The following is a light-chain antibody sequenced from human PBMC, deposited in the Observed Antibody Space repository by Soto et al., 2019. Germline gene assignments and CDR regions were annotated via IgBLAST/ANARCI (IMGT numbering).Light chain of an antibody. CDR1: QSISSNY. Sequence: EIVLTQSPGTLSLSPGERATLSCRASQSISSNYLAWYQQKPGQAPRLLIYGAFIRATGIPDRFSGSGSGTDFTLTISRLEPEDFAVYYCQQYGSSPVTFGPGTKVDIK. CDR2: GAF. J-gene: IGKJ3*01. V-gene: IGKV3-20*01. CDR3: QQYGSSPVT.